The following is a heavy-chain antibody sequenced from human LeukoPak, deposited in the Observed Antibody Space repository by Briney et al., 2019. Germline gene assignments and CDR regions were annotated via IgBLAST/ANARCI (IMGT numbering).Heavy chain of an antibody. Sequence: AGSLRLSCAASGFTFDDYAMHWVRQAQGKGLEWVSLISWAGGSTYYADSVKGRFTISRDNSKNSLYLQMNSLRTEDTALYYCAKDLYCSSTSCYGHWFDPWGQGTLVTVSS. D-gene: IGHD2-2*01. CDR1: GFTFDDYA. CDR2: ISWAGGST. CDR3: AKDLYCSSTSCYGHWFDP. J-gene: IGHJ5*02. V-gene: IGHV3-43*02.